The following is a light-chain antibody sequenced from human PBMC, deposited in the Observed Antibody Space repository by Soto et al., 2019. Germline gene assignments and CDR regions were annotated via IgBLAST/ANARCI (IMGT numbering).Light chain of an antibody. V-gene: IGKV2-28*01. J-gene: IGKJ5*01. CDR3: MQALQTPLT. CDR2: LGS. CDR1: QSLLHNNGYNY. Sequence: DIVMTQSPLSLPVTPGEPASISCRSSQSLLHNNGYNYLDWYLQKPGQSPQLLIYLGSNRASGVPDWFSGSGSGTGFTLKISRVEAEDVGVYYCMQALQTPLTFGQGTRLEIK.